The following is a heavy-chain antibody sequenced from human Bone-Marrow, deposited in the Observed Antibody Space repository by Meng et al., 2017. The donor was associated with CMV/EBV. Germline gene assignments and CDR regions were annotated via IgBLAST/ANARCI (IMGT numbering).Heavy chain of an antibody. J-gene: IGHJ6*02. V-gene: IGHV4-30-4*08. Sequence: SETLSLTCTVSGGPISSGDYYWSWIRQPPGKGLEWIGYIYYSGSTYYNPSLKSRVTISVDTSKNQFSLKLSSVTAADTAVYYCARDRIVVVPAAIYYYYGMDVWGQGTTVTVSS. CDR1: GGPISSGDYY. CDR3: ARDRIVVVPAAIYYYYGMDV. D-gene: IGHD2-2*01. CDR2: IYYSGST.